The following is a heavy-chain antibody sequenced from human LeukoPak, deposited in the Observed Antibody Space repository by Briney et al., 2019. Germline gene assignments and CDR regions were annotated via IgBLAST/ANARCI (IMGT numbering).Heavy chain of an antibody. J-gene: IGHJ4*02. CDR2: IYYSGST. Sequence: PSETLSLTCTVSGGSISSYYWSWVRQPPGKGLEWIGYIYYSGSTNYNPSLKSRVTISVDTSKNQFSLKLSSVTAADTAVYYCVRDSSGYYRFDYWGQGTLVTVSS. D-gene: IGHD3-22*01. CDR1: GGSISSYY. CDR3: VRDSSGYYRFDY. V-gene: IGHV4-59*01.